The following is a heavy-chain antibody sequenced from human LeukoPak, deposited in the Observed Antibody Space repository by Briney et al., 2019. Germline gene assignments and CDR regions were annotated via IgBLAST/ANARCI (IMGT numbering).Heavy chain of an antibody. CDR2: IIPIFGTA. D-gene: IGHD1-1*01. CDR1: GGTFSSYA. J-gene: IGHJ4*02. CDR3: AGPYNRYYSDY. V-gene: IGHV1-69*01. Sequence: ASVKVSCKASGGTFSSYAISWVRQAPGQGLEWMGGIIPIFGTANYAQKFQGRVTITADESTSTAYMELSSLRSEDTAVYYCAGPYNRYYSDYWGQGTLVTVSS.